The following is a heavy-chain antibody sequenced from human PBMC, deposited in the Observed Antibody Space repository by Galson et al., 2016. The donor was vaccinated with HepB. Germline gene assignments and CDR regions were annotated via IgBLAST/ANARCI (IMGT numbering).Heavy chain of an antibody. CDR2: IKSKAEGGAT. CDR3: TTDVY. J-gene: IGHJ4*02. CDR1: GFLFSKAW. V-gene: IGHV3-15*01. Sequence: LRLSCAASGFLFSKAWMTWVRQAPGTGLEWVGRIKSKAEGGATDYGAPVKGRFTISRDDSKNTLYLQMNRLKAEDTAVYYCTTDVYWGQETLVTVSS.